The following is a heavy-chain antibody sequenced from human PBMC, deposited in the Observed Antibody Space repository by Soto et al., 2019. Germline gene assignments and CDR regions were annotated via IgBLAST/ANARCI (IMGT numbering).Heavy chain of an antibody. D-gene: IGHD3-9*01. V-gene: IGHV4-59*01. CDR1: GASISNYY. Sequence: QVQLQESGPGLVKPSETLSLTCTVSGASISNYYWSWIRQPPGKGLEWIGHIYYSGSTNYNPSLKSRVTISVDTSKNQFSLKLSSVTAADTAVYYCARVGPPTYYDILTGNVYYFDYWGQGTLVTVSS. CDR3: ARVGPPTYYDILTGNVYYFDY. J-gene: IGHJ4*02. CDR2: IYYSGST.